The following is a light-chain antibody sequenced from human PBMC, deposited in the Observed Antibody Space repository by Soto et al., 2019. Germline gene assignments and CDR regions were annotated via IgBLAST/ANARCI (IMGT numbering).Light chain of an antibody. V-gene: IGKV1-12*01. CDR1: QSISSW. Sequence: DIQMTQSPSSVSASVGDRVTITCRASQSISSWLAWYQQKPGTVPKLLIYAASSLQSGGPSRFSGSGAGTEFTLTITSLQPEDFGTYYCQQGDSFPITFGQGTRLEIK. J-gene: IGKJ5*01. CDR2: AAS. CDR3: QQGDSFPIT.